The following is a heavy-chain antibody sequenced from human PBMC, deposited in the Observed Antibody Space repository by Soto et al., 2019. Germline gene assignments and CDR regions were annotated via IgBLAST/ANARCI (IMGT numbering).Heavy chain of an antibody. J-gene: IGHJ4*02. V-gene: IGHV4-31*03. CDR2: VYYSGAI. D-gene: IGHD3-16*01. Sequence: PSETLSLTCTVSGDSMATGGHYYNWIRQVPGKGLEWIGYVYYSGAIHYTPSLRARATISRDTSKNQFSLRLISVTAADTALYYCARDKDLQPTVWGFWGQGIQVTVSS. CDR3: ARDKDLQPTVWGF. CDR1: GDSMATGGHY.